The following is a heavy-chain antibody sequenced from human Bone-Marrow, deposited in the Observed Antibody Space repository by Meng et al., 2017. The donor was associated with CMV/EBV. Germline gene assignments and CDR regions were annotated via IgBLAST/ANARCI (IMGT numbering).Heavy chain of an antibody. V-gene: IGHV4-59*01. CDR3: ARAGLRSGYYFFEDYYYYYGMDV. CDR2: IYNSGST. J-gene: IGHJ6*02. D-gene: IGHD3-3*01. CDR1: GGSISSYY. Sequence: GPLRLSCTVSGGSISSYYWSWIRQPPGKGLEWIGYIYNSGSTNFNPSLKSRVTISIDTSKKQFSLKLSSVTAADTAVYYCARAGLRSGYYFFEDYYYYYGMDVWGQGTTVTVSS.